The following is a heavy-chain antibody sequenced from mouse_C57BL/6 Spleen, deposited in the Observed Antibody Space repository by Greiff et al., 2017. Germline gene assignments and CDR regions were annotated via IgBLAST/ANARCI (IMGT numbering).Heavy chain of an antibody. CDR3: AREETGTGAMDY. CDR1: GFTFSDYG. Sequence: EVQVVESGGGLVKPGGSLKLSCAASGFTFSDYGMHWVRQAPEKGLEWVAYISSGSSTIYYADTVKGRFTISRDSAKNNLFLHMTSLRSEDTAMYYCAREETGTGAMDYWGQGTSVTVSS. CDR2: ISSGSSTI. V-gene: IGHV5-17*01. J-gene: IGHJ4*01. D-gene: IGHD4-1*01.